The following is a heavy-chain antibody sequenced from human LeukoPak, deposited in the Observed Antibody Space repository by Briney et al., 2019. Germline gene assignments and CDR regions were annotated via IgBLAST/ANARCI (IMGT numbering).Heavy chain of an antibody. J-gene: IGHJ4*02. Sequence: SETLSLTCTVSFYSISSGYYWGWIRQPPGKGLEWIGSMYHGGSTYYTPSLKSRVTMSLDTSKNQFSLKLSSVTAADTAVYYCARGGGSYHHDYWGQGTLVTVSS. CDR3: ARGGGSYHHDY. CDR1: FYSISSGYY. D-gene: IGHD1-26*01. CDR2: MYHGGST. V-gene: IGHV4-38-2*02.